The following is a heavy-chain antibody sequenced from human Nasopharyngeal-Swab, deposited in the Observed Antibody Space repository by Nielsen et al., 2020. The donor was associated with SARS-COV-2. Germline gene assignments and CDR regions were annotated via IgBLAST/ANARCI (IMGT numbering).Heavy chain of an antibody. CDR1: GFTFSYYW. Sequence: GESLKISCAASGFTFSYYWMSWVRQAPGKGLEWVANIKQDGSEKYYVDSVKGRFTISRDNAKNSVYLQMNSLRAEDTAVYYCARDPAAITIFGVVIIGSRSYYFDYWGQGTLVTVSS. D-gene: IGHD3-3*01. CDR2: IKQDGSEK. CDR3: ARDPAAITIFGVVIIGSRSYYFDY. J-gene: IGHJ4*02. V-gene: IGHV3-7*01.